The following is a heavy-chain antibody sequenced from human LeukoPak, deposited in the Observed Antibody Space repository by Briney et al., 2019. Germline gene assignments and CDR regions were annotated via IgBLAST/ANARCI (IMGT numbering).Heavy chain of an antibody. V-gene: IGHV5-51*01. J-gene: IGHJ4*02. CDR2: IYPADSDT. CDR1: GYSFTYYW. D-gene: IGHD5-24*01. CDR3: ARQDGRALYYSDY. Sequence: GESLKISCKGSGYSFTYYWIGWVRQMPGKGLEWMGIIYPADSDTRYSPSFQGQVTISADKSTSTAYLQWSSLKASDTAMYYCARQDGRALYYSDYRGQGTLVTVSS.